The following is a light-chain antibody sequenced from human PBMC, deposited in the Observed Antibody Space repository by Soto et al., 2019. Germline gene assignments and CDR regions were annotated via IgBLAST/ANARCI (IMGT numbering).Light chain of an antibody. J-gene: IGLJ2*01. V-gene: IGLV1-40*01. Sequence: QPVLTQPPSVSGAPGQRVTISCTGSSSNIGAGYDVHWYQQLPGTAPKLLIYGNSNRPSGVPDRFSGSKSGTSASLAITGLQAEDEADYYCASWDDSLTVVFGGGTKLTVL. CDR1: SSNIGAGYD. CDR2: GNS. CDR3: ASWDDSLTVV.